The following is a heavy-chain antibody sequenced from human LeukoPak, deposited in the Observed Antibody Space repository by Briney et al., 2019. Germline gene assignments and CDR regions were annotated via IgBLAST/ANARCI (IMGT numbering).Heavy chain of an antibody. CDR2: IRYDGSNK. D-gene: IGHD3-10*01. CDR3: AKGSYYYPSRDYYMDV. CDR1: GYTFTSYY. J-gene: IGHJ6*03. V-gene: IGHV3-30*02. Sequence: SCKASGYTFTSYYMHWVRQAPGKGLEWVAFIRYDGSNKYYADSVKGRFTISRDNSKNTLYLQMNSLRAEDTAVYYCAKGSYYYPSRDYYMDVWGKGTTVTVSS.